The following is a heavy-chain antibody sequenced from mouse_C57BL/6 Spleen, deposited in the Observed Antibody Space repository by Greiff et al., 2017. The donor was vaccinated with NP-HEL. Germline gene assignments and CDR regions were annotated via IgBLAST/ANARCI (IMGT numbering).Heavy chain of an antibody. Sequence: QVQLQQSGPELVKPGASVKISCKASGYAFSSSWMNWVKQRPGKGLEWIGRIYPGDGDTNYNGKFKGKATLTADKSSSTAYMQLSSLTSEDSAVYFCARRMIKDAMDYWGQGTSVTVSS. V-gene: IGHV1-82*01. CDR3: ARRMIKDAMDY. J-gene: IGHJ4*01. CDR2: IYPGDGDT. CDR1: GYAFSSSW. D-gene: IGHD2-4*01.